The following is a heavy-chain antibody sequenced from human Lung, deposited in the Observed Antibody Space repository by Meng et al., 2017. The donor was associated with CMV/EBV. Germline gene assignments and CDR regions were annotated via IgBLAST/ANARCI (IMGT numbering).Heavy chain of an antibody. CDR2: ISGSSGNI. CDR3: ARGPTGCYGLDV. CDR1: GFPFSTYS. J-gene: IGHJ6*02. Sequence: GGSLRLXCAASGFPFSTYSMNWVRQAPGKGLDWVSYISGSSGNIYYVDSVKGRFTISRDNNKKSLFLQMNSLRVEDTAVYYGARGPTGCYGLDVWDQGTTVTVSS. V-gene: IGHV3-48*04. D-gene: IGHD2-8*02.